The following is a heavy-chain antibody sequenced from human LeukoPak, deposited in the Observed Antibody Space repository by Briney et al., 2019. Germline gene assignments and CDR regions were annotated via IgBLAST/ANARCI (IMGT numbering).Heavy chain of an antibody. CDR2: IYFSGST. D-gene: IGHD2-21*02. J-gene: IGHJ4*02. CDR1: GGSISSSSHY. CDR3: ASSPWGDYYFDS. Sequence: SETLSLTCTVSGGSISSSSHYWGWIRPPPGKGLAWVGSIYFSGSTYYNASLKTRVTVSVDTSRNQFSLRLTSVTAADTAVYYCASSPWGDYYFDSWGQGTLVSVSS. V-gene: IGHV4-39*01.